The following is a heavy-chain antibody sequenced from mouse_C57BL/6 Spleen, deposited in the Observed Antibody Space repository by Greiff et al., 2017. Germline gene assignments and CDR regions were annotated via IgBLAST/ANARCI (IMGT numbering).Heavy chain of an antibody. D-gene: IGHD2-4*01. CDR2: IDPSDSYT. V-gene: IGHV1-69*01. CDR1: GYTFTSYW. Sequence: VQLQQPGAELVMPGASVKLSCKASGYTFTSYWMHWVKQRPGQGLEWIGEIDPSDSYTNYNQKFKGKSTLTVDKSSSTAYMQLSSLTSEDSAVYYCARAGLRRDYAMDYWGQGTSGTVSS. J-gene: IGHJ4*01. CDR3: ARAGLRRDYAMDY.